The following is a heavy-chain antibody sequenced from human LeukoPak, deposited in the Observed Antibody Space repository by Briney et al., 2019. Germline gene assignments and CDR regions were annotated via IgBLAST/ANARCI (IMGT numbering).Heavy chain of an antibody. Sequence: SETLSLTCTVSDEVITSNNWWSWVRQSPGKGLEWIGEIFHSGTTRYKASLESRVTMLLDTAKNQFSLKLTSVTAADTAVYYCARHFPEDGYNASPFQHWGQGTLVTVSS. CDR3: ARHFPEDGYNASPFQH. CDR1: DEVITSNNW. V-gene: IGHV4-4*02. J-gene: IGHJ1*01. CDR2: IFHSGTT. D-gene: IGHD5-24*01.